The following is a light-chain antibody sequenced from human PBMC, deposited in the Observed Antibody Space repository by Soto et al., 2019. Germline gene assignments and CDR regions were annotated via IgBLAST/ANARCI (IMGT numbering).Light chain of an antibody. CDR1: SSDVGGYNY. Sequence: QSVLTQPASVSVSPGQSITISCTGTSSDVGGYNYVSWYQHHPGKAPKLMIHEVSDRPSGISNRFSGSKSGNTASLTISGLQAEDEADYYCSSYTSATTYVFGTGTKVTVL. CDR3: SSYTSATTYV. CDR2: EVS. J-gene: IGLJ1*01. V-gene: IGLV2-14*01.